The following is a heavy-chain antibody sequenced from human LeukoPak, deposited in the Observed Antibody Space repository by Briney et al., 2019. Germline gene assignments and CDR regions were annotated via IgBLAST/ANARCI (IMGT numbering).Heavy chain of an antibody. V-gene: IGHV3-21*06. J-gene: IGHJ4*02. CDR3: ARGPPSENYSQDFFDM. D-gene: IGHD2-15*01. CDR1: ALSFRTYS. Sequence: GGSRRLSGAASALSFRTYSMIGFPKPPGKGLEGASSVSYTSSFKYYADSVKGRFTISRDNGANALYLQMNSLRAEDTAIYYCARGPPSENYSQDFFDMWGQGTLVTVSS. CDR2: VSYTSSFK.